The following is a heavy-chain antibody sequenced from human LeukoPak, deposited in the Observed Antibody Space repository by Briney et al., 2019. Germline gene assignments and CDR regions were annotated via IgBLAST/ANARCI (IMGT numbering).Heavy chain of an antibody. Sequence: SETLSFTCTVSGYSISSDNYWGWIRQPPGKGLEWIGNIYQTGSTYYNPSLTSRVTISIDTSKNQFSLKLSSVTAADTAVYYCARDLSITMIRGVTFDYWGQGALVTVSS. CDR1: GYSISSDNY. D-gene: IGHD3-10*01. CDR3: ARDLSITMIRGVTFDY. CDR2: IYQTGST. J-gene: IGHJ4*02. V-gene: IGHV4-38-2*02.